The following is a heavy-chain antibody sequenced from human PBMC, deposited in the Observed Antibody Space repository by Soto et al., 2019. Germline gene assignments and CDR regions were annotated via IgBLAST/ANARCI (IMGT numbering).Heavy chain of an antibody. CDR3: ARDRPWYSDSGSDGLDV. Sequence: EVQLVESGGGLVQPGGSLRLSCVASGFSLSNYWVHWVRQAPGKGLVWVSRVKSDGSSPTYADSVKGRFTISRDIAKNTMYLQMNSLRAEDTAVYYCARDRPWYSDSGSDGLDVWGQGTTVTVSS. D-gene: IGHD3-10*01. V-gene: IGHV3-74*01. CDR1: GFSLSNYW. CDR2: VKSDGSSP. J-gene: IGHJ6*02.